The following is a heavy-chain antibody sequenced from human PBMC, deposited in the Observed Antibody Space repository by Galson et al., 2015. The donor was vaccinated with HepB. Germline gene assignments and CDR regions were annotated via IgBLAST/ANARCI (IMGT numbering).Heavy chain of an antibody. D-gene: IGHD1-1*01. J-gene: IGHJ4*02. CDR1: GFTFSSYW. V-gene: IGHV3-7*03. Sequence: SLRLSCAASGFTFSSYWMSRVRQAPGKGLEWVANINQDGSDKYYVDSVKGRSTISRDNAKNSLYLQMNSLRAEDTAVYYCASNWVLDYWGQGTLVTVSS. CDR2: INQDGSDK. CDR3: ASNWVLDY.